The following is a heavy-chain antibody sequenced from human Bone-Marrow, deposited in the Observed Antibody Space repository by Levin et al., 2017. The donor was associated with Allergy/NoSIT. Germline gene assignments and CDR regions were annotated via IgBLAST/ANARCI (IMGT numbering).Heavy chain of an antibody. D-gene: IGHD3-10*01. J-gene: IGHJ4*02. CDR1: GFTFSSYW. CDR2: INSDGSST. V-gene: IGHV3-74*01. Sequence: GESLKISCAASGFTFSSYWMHWVRQAPGKGLVWVSRINSDGSSTSYADSVKGRFTISRDNAKNTLYLQMNSLRAEDTAVYYCARESGSSAASFDYWGQGTLVTVSS. CDR3: ARESGSSAASFDY.